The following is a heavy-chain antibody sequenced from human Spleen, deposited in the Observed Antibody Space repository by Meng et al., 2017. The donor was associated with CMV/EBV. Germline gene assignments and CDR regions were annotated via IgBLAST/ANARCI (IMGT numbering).Heavy chain of an antibody. D-gene: IGHD2-2*01. J-gene: IGHJ4*02. CDR2: INPNSGGT. CDR1: GYTFTGYY. V-gene: IGHV1-2*02. Sequence: ASVKVSCKATGYTFTGYYMHWLRQAPGQGLEWMGWINPNSGGTNYAQKFQGRVTMTRDTSISTAYMELSRLRSDDTAVYYCARSSAHCSSTCCSVFDYWGQGTLVTVS. CDR3: ARSSAHCSSTCCSVFDY.